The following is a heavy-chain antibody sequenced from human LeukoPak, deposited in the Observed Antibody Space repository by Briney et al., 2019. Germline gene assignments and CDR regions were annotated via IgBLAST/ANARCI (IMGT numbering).Heavy chain of an antibody. J-gene: IGHJ4*02. CDR2: ISGSGAST. D-gene: IGHD6-19*01. CDR3: AKDSRPVAGRPNFDY. Sequence: GGSLRLSCAASGFTFNNYAMSWVRQAPGKGLEWVSAISGSGASTYYADSVKGRFTISRDNSKNTLYLQMNSLRAEDTAVYYCAKDSRPVAGRPNFDYWGQGTLVTVSS. V-gene: IGHV3-23*01. CDR1: GFTFNNYA.